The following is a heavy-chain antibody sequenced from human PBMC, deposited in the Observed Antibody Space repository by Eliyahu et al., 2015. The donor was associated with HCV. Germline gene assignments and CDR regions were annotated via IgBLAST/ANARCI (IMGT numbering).Heavy chain of an antibody. Sequence: QVQLQESGPGLVKPSETLSLTCTVSGGSVSXGSYYWSWIRQPPGKGLEWIGYIYYSGSTNYNPSLKSRVTISVDTSKNQFSLKLSSVTAADTAVYYCARGVGITGTTGAFDIWGQGTMVTVSS. CDR3: ARGVGITGTTGAFDI. CDR1: GGSVSXGSYY. J-gene: IGHJ3*02. CDR2: IYYSGST. V-gene: IGHV4-61*01. D-gene: IGHD1-7*01.